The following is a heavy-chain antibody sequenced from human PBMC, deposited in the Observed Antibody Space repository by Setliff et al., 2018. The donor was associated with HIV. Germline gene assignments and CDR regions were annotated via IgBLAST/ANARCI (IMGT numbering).Heavy chain of an antibody. CDR1: GFSFRNSFYN. Sequence: PSETLSLTCNVSGFSFRNSFYNWGWIRQPPGKGLEWIGTIYYSGTTYYYPSLKGRVTISLDTSNNQFSLNLNSVTAADTAVYYCARGGPTVAFGLDVWGQGTTVTVSS. J-gene: IGHJ6*02. CDR2: IYYSGTT. D-gene: IGHD4-17*01. V-gene: IGHV4-39*07. CDR3: ARGGPTVAFGLDV.